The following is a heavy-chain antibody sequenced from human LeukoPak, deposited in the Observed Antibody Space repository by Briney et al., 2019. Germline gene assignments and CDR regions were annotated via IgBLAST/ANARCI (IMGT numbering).Heavy chain of an antibody. CDR2: ISSSSSLI. J-gene: IGHJ4*02. CDR1: GFTFSNYG. Sequence: QPGGSLRLSCAASGFTFSNYGMNWVRQAPGKGLEWISYISSSSSLIYYADSVKGRFTISRDNAKNSLYLQMNSLRDEDTAVYYCARPRLRDYYFDYWGQGTLVTVSS. CDR3: ARPRLRDYYFDY. V-gene: IGHV3-48*02. D-gene: IGHD4-17*01.